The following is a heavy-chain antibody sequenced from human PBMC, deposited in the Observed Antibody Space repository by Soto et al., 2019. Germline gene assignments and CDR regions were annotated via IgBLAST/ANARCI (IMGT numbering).Heavy chain of an antibody. J-gene: IGHJ6*02. CDR2: MNPNSGNT. D-gene: IGHD2-15*01. CDR3: ARGDYIGYYYYYGMDV. CDR1: GYTFTSYD. V-gene: IGHV1-8*01. Sequence: ASVKVSCKASGYTFTSYDINWVRQATGQGLEWMGWMNPNSGNTGYAQKFQGRVTMTRNTSISTAYMELSSLRSEDTAVYYCARGDYIGYYYYYGMDVWGQGTTVTVSS.